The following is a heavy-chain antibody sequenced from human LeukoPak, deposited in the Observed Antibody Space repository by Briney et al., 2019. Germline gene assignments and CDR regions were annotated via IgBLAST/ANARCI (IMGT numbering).Heavy chain of an antibody. J-gene: IGHJ4*02. V-gene: IGHV4-34*01. D-gene: IGHD5-18*01. CDR3: ARVFTAMVTTIFDY. Sequence: SETLFLTCAVYGGSFSGYYWSWIRQSPGKGLEWIGETYHSGSTNYNSSLKSRVTISLDTSKNQFSLKLSSVTAADTAVYYCARVFTAMVTTIFDYWGQGTLVTVSS. CDR2: TYHSGST. CDR1: GGSFSGYY.